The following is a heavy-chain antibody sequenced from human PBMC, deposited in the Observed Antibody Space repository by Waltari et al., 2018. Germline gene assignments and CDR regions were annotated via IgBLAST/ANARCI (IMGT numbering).Heavy chain of an antibody. V-gene: IGHV4-34*01. CDR3: TRGGNYDFWSHRPFVDP. CDR2: IRHPGST. Sequence: QVQLQQWGAGLLGPSETLSLTCAVYGASFRDYYRGWVRQPPGKGLEWIGQIRHPGSTNYKPSLKSRVTISIDTPRSQFSLRLSSVTAADTALYFCTRGGNYDFWSHRPFVDPWGQGTLVTVSS. J-gene: IGHJ5*02. D-gene: IGHD3-3*01. CDR1: GASFRDYY.